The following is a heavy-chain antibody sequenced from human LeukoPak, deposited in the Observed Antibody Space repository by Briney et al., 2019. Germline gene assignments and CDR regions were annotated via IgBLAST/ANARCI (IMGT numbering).Heavy chain of an antibody. V-gene: IGHV1-69*04. Sequence: GASVKVSCKASGGTFSSYAISWVRQAPGQGLEWMGRIIPILVIPNYAQKFQGRVTITADKSTSTAYMELSSLRSEDTAVYYCASRYCSSTSCYKGSYYYYGMDVWGQGTTDTVSS. J-gene: IGHJ6*02. CDR3: ASRYCSSTSCYKGSYYYYGMDV. D-gene: IGHD2-2*02. CDR1: GGTFSSYA. CDR2: IIPILVIP.